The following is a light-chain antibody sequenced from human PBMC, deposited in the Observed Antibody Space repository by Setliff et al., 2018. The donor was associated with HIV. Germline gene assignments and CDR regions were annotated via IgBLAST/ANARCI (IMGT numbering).Light chain of an antibody. CDR1: SSSIGADYA. V-gene: IGLV1-40*01. Sequence: ALTQPPSVSGAPGQRVTISCTGSSSSIGADYAVHWYKQLPGTAPKLLIYGNTNRPSGVPDRFYGSKSGTSASLAITGLQPEDEAHYYCQSYDSSLSGSWVFGTGTKVTVL. CDR3: QSYDSSLSGSWV. J-gene: IGLJ1*01. CDR2: GNT.